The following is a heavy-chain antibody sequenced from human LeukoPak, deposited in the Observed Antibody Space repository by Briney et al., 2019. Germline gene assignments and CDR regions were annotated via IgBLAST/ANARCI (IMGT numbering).Heavy chain of an antibody. CDR1: GYNFDRYG. Sequence: GASVKVSCKGSGYNFDRYGVNWVRQAPGQGLEWVGWISTYNGNTFYAQKFEGRVSMTTDTSTNTVYMDLRSLRSDDTAVYYCARDEIDYGGNSSAFDIWGQGTMVTVSS. J-gene: IGHJ3*02. CDR3: ARDEIDYGGNSSAFDI. CDR2: ISTYNGNT. D-gene: IGHD4-23*01. V-gene: IGHV1-18*04.